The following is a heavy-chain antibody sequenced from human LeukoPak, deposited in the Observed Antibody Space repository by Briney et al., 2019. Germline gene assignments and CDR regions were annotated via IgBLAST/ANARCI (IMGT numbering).Heavy chain of an antibody. J-gene: IGHJ4*02. Sequence: SETLSLTCTVSGGSISTYYWSWIRQPPGKGLEWIGYIYYSGSANYNPSLKSRVTISVDTSNNQLSLKLSTVTAADTAVYYCARSYGSGNYFDYWGRGTLVIVSS. D-gene: IGHD3-10*01. V-gene: IGHV4-59*01. CDR2: IYYSGSA. CDR1: GGSISTYY. CDR3: ARSYGSGNYFDY.